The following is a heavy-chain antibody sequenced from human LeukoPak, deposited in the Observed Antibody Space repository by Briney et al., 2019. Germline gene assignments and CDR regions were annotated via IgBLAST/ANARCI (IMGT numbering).Heavy chain of an antibody. CDR1: GGSISSSSYY. CDR2: IYYSGST. CDR3: ARSAYYYDSSGYCFDY. V-gene: IGHV4-39*01. J-gene: IGHJ4*02. D-gene: IGHD3-22*01. Sequence: SETLSLTCTVSGGSISSSSYYWGWLRQPPGKGLEWIGSIYYSGSTYYNPSLKSRVTISVDTSKNQFSLKLSSVTAADTAVYYCARSAYYYDSSGYCFDYWGQGTPVTVSS.